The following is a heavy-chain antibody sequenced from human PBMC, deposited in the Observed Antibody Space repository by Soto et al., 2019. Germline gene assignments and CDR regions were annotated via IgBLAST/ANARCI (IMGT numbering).Heavy chain of an antibody. CDR1: GYSFTSYW. CDR3: ARQSIKNYYGMDV. J-gene: IGHJ6*02. Sequence: GESLKISCKGPGYSFTSYWIGWVRQMPGKGLEWMGIIYPGDSDTRYSPSFQGQVTISADKSISTAYLQWSSLKASDTAMYYCARQSIKNYYGMDVWGQGTTVTVSS. V-gene: IGHV5-51*01. CDR2: IYPGDSDT. D-gene: IGHD3-10*01.